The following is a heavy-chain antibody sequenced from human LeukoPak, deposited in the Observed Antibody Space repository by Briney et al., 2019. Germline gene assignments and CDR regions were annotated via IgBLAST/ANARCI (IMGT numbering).Heavy chain of an antibody. CDR2: INPDGGNT. D-gene: IGHD5-24*01. CDR3: ARIRDGYNDAYDI. V-gene: IGHV1-46*01. Sequence: ASVKVSCKASGYTFTNSYIHWVRQAPGQVLEWMGLINPDGGNTNYAQNFQGRVTLTRDTSTSTVYMELSSLRSEDTAVYYCARIRDGYNDAYDIWGQGTVVTVPS. J-gene: IGHJ3*02. CDR1: GYTFTNSY.